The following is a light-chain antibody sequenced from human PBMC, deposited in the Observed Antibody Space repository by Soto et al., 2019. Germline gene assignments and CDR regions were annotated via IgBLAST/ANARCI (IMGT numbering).Light chain of an antibody. CDR2: WAS. Sequence: DIVMTQSPDSLAVSLGERATINCKSSQSVLFSYSNKNCIAWYQQKPGQSPKLLFYWASTRESGVPDRFSGSGSGTDFTLTISSLQAEDVAVYYCQQYLTSPPTFGQGTKVEVK. CDR3: QQYLTSPPT. V-gene: IGKV4-1*01. CDR1: QSVLFSYSNKNC. J-gene: IGKJ1*01.